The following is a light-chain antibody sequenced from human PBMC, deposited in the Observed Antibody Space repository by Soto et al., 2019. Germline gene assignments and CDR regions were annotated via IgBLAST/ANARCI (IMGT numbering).Light chain of an antibody. Sequence: EIVLTQSPATLSLSPGERATLSCRASRSVTTFLAWYQQKPGQAPRLLIYDAPKRATGVPTRFSGSGSGTDFTLTISSLEPEDFAVYHCQQRTNWPLTFGGGTKVERK. CDR1: RSVTTF. CDR3: QQRTNWPLT. CDR2: DAP. V-gene: IGKV3-11*01. J-gene: IGKJ4*01.